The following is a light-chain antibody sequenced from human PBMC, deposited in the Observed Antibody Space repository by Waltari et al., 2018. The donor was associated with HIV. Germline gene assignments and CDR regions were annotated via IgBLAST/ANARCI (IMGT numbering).Light chain of an antibody. CDR1: SSNIGGNT. V-gene: IGLV1-44*01. CDR2: YNN. Sequence: QSVLTQPPSASGTPGQRVTISCSGSSSNIGGNTVSWYQQLPGTAPKLLIYYNNERRSRVPDRFAGSKSGTSASLAISGLQSDDEAHYYCATWDASLHDFYVFGTGTKVTVL. J-gene: IGLJ1*01. CDR3: ATWDASLHDFYV.